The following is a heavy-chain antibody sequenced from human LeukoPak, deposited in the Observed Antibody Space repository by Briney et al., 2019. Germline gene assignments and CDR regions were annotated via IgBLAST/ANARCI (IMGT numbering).Heavy chain of an antibody. CDR1: GYTFTSYG. D-gene: IGHD2-8*02. Sequence: ASEKVSCKASGYTFTSYGISWERQAPGQGLEWMVRFSAYNDNTNYAQKLPGRVTMTTDTSTSTAYLELRNLRSDDTADHSCARRGRGVVCGYDYWGKGTLVTVSS. V-gene: IGHV1-18*01. J-gene: IGHJ4*02. CDR3: ARRGRGVVCGYDY. CDR2: FSAYNDNT.